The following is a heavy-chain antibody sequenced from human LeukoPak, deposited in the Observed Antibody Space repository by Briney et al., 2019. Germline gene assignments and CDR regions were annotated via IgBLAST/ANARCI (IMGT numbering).Heavy chain of an antibody. V-gene: IGHV3-30*02. Sequence: GGSLRLSCAASGFTFSSYAMHWVRQAPGKGLEWVAFIRYDGSNKYYADSVKGRFTISRDNSKNTLYLQMNSLRAEDTAVYYCAKDQSDYVWGSYRSTFDYWGQGTLVTVSS. CDR2: IRYDGSNK. J-gene: IGHJ4*02. CDR1: GFTFSSYA. CDR3: AKDQSDYVWGSYRSTFDY. D-gene: IGHD3-16*02.